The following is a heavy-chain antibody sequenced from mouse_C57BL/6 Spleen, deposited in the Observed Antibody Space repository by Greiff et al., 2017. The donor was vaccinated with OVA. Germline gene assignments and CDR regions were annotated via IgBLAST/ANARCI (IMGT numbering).Heavy chain of an antibody. V-gene: IGHV2-9-1*01. CDR2: IWTGGGT. CDR1: GFSLTSYA. J-gene: IGHJ4*01. CDR3: ARSKGYAMDY. Sequence: VQVVESGPGLVAPSQSLSITCTVSGFSLTSYAISWVRQPPGKGLEWLGVIWTGGGTNYNSALKSRLSISKDHSKSQVFLKMNSLQTDDTARYDCARSKGYAMDYWGQGTSVTVSS.